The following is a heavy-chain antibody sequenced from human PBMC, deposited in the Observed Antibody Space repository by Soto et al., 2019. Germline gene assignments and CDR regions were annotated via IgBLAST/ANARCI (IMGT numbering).Heavy chain of an antibody. D-gene: IGHD3-10*01. CDR2: IWYDGSNK. CDR1: GFTFSSYG. Sequence: QVQLVESGGGVVQPGRSLRLSCAASGFTFSSYGMHWVRQAPGKGLEWVAVIWYDGSNKHYADSVKGRFTISRDNSKNTLCVQMNSLRAEDTAVYYCARDLFGAEDYWGQGTLVTVSS. V-gene: IGHV3-33*01. CDR3: ARDLFGAEDY. J-gene: IGHJ4*02.